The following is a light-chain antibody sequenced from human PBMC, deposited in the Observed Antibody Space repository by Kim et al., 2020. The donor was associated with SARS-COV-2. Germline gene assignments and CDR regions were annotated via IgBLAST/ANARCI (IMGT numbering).Light chain of an antibody. CDR1: QSVARNY. V-gene: IGKV3-20*01. J-gene: IGKJ1*01. CDR2: AAS. CDR3: HQYGSSPQT. Sequence: ENVLTQSPGTLSLSPGERATLSCRASQSVARNYLAWYQQKPGQAPGLLMYAASNRATGIPDRFSGSGSGTDFTLTISRLEPEDFAVYYCHQYGSSPQTFGQGTKVDIK.